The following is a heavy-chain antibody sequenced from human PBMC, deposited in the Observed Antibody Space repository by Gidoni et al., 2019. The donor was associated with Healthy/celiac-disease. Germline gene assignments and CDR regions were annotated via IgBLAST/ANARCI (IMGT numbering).Heavy chain of an antibody. Sequence: QVQLVQSGAEVKKPGASVKVSCKASGYTFTGYQMHWVRQAPGQGLEWMGWINPNSGGTNYAQKFQGWVTMTRDTSISTAYMELSRLRSDDTAVYYCARSPDDYDSSGYYGPMDVWGKGTTVTVSS. V-gene: IGHV1-2*04. D-gene: IGHD3-22*01. CDR1: GYTFTGYQ. CDR3: ARSPDDYDSSGYYGPMDV. CDR2: INPNSGGT. J-gene: IGHJ6*03.